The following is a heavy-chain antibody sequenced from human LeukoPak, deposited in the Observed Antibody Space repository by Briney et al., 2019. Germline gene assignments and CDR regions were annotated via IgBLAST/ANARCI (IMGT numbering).Heavy chain of an antibody. J-gene: IGHJ4*02. CDR2: ISTDGNDK. CDR3: AKDYGTIFNVLNYYFDY. CDR1: GSTFSNYV. Sequence: GGSLRLSCAASGSTFSNYVMHWVRQAPGKGLEWVAVISTDGNDKYHANSVKGRFTISRDNSKNTLFLQLSSLRAEDTAVYYCAKDYGTIFNVLNYYFDYWGQGTLVTVSP. D-gene: IGHD3-3*01. V-gene: IGHV3-30-3*01.